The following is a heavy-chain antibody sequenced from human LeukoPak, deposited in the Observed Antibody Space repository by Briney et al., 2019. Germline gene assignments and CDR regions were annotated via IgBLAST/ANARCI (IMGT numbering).Heavy chain of an antibody. V-gene: IGHV3-30-3*01. D-gene: IGHD2-2*01. CDR1: GFTFSSYA. CDR3: ARDQVASWDNYYYYSYGMDV. CDR2: ISYDGSNK. J-gene: IGHJ6*04. Sequence: GVSLRLSCAASGFTFSSYAMHWVRQAPGKGLEWVAVISYDGSNKYYADSVKGRFTISRDNSKNTLYLQMNSLRAEDTAVYYCARDQVASWDNYYYYSYGMDVWGKGTTVTVSS.